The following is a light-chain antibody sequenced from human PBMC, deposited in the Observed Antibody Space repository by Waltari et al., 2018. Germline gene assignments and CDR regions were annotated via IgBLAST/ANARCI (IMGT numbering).Light chain of an antibody. Sequence: IVLTQSPGTLSLSLGERATLSCRASQSVTSSYLAWYQQKPGQAPRLLIYGASTRATGIPDRFSGSGSGTDFTLTISRLEPEDFAVYYCQQCDRSPLTFGGGTKVEIK. CDR1: QSVTSSY. CDR3: QQCDRSPLT. V-gene: IGKV3-20*01. J-gene: IGKJ4*01. CDR2: GAS.